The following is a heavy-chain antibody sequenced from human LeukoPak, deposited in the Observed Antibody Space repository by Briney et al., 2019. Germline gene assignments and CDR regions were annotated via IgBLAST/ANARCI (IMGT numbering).Heavy chain of an antibody. J-gene: IGHJ5*02. V-gene: IGHV3-30*02. CDR3: AKDPRGILTGYLNWFDP. Sequence: GGSLRLSCAASGFTFSSYGMHWVRQAPVKGLEWVAFIRYDGGNKYYTDSVKGRFTISRDNSKNTLYLQMNSLRAEDTAVYYCAKDPRGILTGYLNWFDPWGLGTLVTVSS. D-gene: IGHD3-9*01. CDR1: GFTFSSYG. CDR2: IRYDGGNK.